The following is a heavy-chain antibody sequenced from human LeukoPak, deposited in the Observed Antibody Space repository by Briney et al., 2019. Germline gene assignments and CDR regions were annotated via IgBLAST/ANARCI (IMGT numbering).Heavy chain of an antibody. CDR3: AKDTTPPKAGFDP. J-gene: IGHJ5*02. CDR2: IRYDGSNK. V-gene: IGHV3-30*02. CDR1: GFTFSSYG. D-gene: IGHD1-14*01. Sequence: GGSLRLSCAASGFTFSSYGMHWVRQAPGKGLEWVAFIRYDGSNKYYADSVKGRFTIPRDNSKNTLYLQMNSLRAEDTAVYYCAKDTTPPKAGFDPWGQGTLVTVSS.